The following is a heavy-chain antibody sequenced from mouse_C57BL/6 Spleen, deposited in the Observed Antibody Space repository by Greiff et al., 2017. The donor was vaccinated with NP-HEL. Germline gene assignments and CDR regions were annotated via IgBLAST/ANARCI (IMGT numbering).Heavy chain of an antibody. V-gene: IGHV10-1*01. J-gene: IGHJ3*01. CDR3: VRQGGTAQATAWFAY. CDR2: IRSKSNNYAT. Sequence: EVKLVESGGGLVQPKGSLKLSCAASGFSFNTYAMNWVCQAPGKGLEWVARIRSKSNNYATYYADSVKDRFTISRDDSESMLYLQMNNLKTEDTAMYYCVRQGGTAQATAWFAYWGQGTLVTVSA. D-gene: IGHD3-2*02. CDR1: GFSFNTYA.